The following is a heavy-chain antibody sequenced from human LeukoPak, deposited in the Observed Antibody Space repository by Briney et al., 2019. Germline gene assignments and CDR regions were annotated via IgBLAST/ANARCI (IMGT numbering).Heavy chain of an antibody. D-gene: IGHD1-1*01. J-gene: IGHJ4*02. CDR3: VGPNWKFDY. Sequence: GGSLRPSCAASGFTFSSYAMSWVRQAPGKGLEWVSAISGKGRFTISRDNSKNTLYLQMNSLRAEDTAVYYCVGPNWKFDYWGQGTLVTVSS. CDR2: ISG. CDR1: GFTFSSYA. V-gene: IGHV3-23*01.